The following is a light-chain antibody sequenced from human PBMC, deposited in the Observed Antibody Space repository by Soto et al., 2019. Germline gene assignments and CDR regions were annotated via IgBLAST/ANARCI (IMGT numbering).Light chain of an antibody. CDR3: QQRGNWPPALT. Sequence: EIVLTQSPATLSLSPGERATLSCRASQSVSSYLAWYQQKPGQAPRLLIYDASSRATGIPARFSGSGSGTDFTLTICSLDPEDFAVYYCQQRGNWPPALTFRGGTKVEIK. CDR1: QSVSSY. CDR2: DAS. V-gene: IGKV3-11*01. J-gene: IGKJ4*01.